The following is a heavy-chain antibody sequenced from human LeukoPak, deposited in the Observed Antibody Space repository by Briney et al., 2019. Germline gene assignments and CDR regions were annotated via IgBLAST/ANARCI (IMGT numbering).Heavy chain of an antibody. J-gene: IGHJ6*02. CDR1: GFTFDDYA. D-gene: IGHD3-3*01. Sequence: PGRSLRLSCAASGFTFDDYAMHWVRQAPGKGLEWVSGISWNSGTKGYADSVKGRFTISRDNAKNSLYLQMNSLRAEDTAVYYCARDQYDFWSGYDGMDVWGQGTTVTVSS. CDR2: ISWNSGTK. CDR3: ARDQYDFWSGYDGMDV. V-gene: IGHV3-9*01.